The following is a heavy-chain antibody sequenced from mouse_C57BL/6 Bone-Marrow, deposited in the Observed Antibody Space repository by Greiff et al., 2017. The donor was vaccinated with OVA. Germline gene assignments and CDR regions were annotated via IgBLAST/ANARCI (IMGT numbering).Heavy chain of an antibody. D-gene: IGHD4-1*01. J-gene: IGHJ1*03. Sequence: VQLQQPGAELVKPGASVKLSCKASGYTFTSYWMQWVKQRPGQGLEWIGEIDPSDSYTNYNQKFKGKATLTVDTSSSTAYMHLSSLTSEYSAVYYCARGTGAHWYFDVWGTGTTVTVTS. CDR2: IDPSDSYT. V-gene: IGHV1-50*01. CDR1: GYTFTSYW. CDR3: ARGTGAHWYFDV.